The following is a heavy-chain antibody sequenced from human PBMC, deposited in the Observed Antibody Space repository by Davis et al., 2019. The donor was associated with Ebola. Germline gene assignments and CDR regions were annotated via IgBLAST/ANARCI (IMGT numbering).Heavy chain of an antibody. Sequence: GGSLRLSCAASGFVFRNYVMSWVRRAPGKGLEWVSTLGLSADTYYADSVKGRFTISRDNSKNTLHLQMNSLRVEDTAVYHCAKSGGQHGGYFDYWGQGTLVTVSS. V-gene: IGHV3-23*01. D-gene: IGHD2-8*02. CDR1: GFVFRNYV. CDR2: LGLSADT. CDR3: AKSGGQHGGYFDY. J-gene: IGHJ4*02.